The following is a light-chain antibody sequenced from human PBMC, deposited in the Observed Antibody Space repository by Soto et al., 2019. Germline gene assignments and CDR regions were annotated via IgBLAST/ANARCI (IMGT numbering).Light chain of an antibody. CDR1: HSISGH. V-gene: IGKV1-39*01. J-gene: IGKJ2*02. Sequence: DIQMTQSPSSLSASVGDSVTITCRASHSISGHLHWYQQKPGKAPKLLIYAASSLQSGVPSRFSGSGSGTDFTLTISSLQPEDFATYYCQQSYSTPCTFGQGTKLEIK. CDR2: AAS. CDR3: QQSYSTPCT.